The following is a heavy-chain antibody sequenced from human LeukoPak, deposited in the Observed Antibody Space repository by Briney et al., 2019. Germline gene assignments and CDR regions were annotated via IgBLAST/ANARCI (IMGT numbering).Heavy chain of an antibody. D-gene: IGHD6-13*01. CDR1: GGSISSSSYY. J-gene: IGHJ2*01. CDR2: IYYSGST. Sequence: ASETLSLTCTVSGGSISSSSYYWGWIRQPPGKGLEWIGSIYYSGSTYYNPSLKSRVTISVDTFKNQFSLKLSSVTAADTAVYYCARDPYSSSWGSYWYFDLWGRGTLVTVSS. V-gene: IGHV4-39*07. CDR3: ARDPYSSSWGSYWYFDL.